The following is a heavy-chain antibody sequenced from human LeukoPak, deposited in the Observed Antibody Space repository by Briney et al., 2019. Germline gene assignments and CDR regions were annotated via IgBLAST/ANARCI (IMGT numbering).Heavy chain of an antibody. CDR2: INHSGST. V-gene: IGHV4-34*01. CDR3: ARRGVAVAGSFDY. J-gene: IGHJ4*02. Sequence: AETLSLTCAVYGGSFSGYYWSWIRQPPGKGLEWIGEINHSGSTNYNPSLKSRVTISVDTSKNQFSLKLSSVTAADTAVYYCARRGVAVAGSFDYWGQGTLVTVSS. CDR1: GGSFSGYY. D-gene: IGHD6-19*01.